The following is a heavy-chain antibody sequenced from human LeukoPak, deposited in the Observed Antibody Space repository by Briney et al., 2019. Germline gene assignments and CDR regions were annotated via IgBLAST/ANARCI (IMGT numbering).Heavy chain of an antibody. CDR1: GGSFSGYY. D-gene: IGHD2-2*02. J-gene: IGHJ4*02. V-gene: IGHV4-34*01. Sequence: PAETLSLTCAVYGGSFSGYYWSWIRQPPGKGLEWSGEINHSGSTNYNPSLKSRVTISVDKSKNQFSLKMSSVTAAATAVYYCARGRLVYCSSTSCYTGFGYWGQGTLVTVSS. CDR2: INHSGST. CDR3: ARGRLVYCSSTSCYTGFGY.